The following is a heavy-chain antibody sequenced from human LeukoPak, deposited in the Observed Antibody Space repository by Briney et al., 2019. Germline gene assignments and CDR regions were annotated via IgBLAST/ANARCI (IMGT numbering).Heavy chain of an antibody. J-gene: IGHJ4*02. CDR2: INPNSGGT. V-gene: IGHV1-2*02. CDR1: GYTFTGYY. D-gene: IGHD2-2*01. CDR3: ARAGRYCSSTSCSLPDY. Sequence: ASVKVSCEASGYTFTGYYMHWVRQAPGQGLEWMGWINPNSGGTNYAQKFQGRVTMTRDTSISTAYVELSRLRSDDTAVYYCARAGRYCSSTSCSLPDYWGQGTLVTVSS.